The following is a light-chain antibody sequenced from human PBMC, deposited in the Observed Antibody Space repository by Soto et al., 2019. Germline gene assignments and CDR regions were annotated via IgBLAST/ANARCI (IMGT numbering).Light chain of an antibody. CDR1: QSISSS. V-gene: IGKV1-5*01. Sequence: DIPVTQSPSTLSASVEDRVTITCRASQSISSSLAWYHQKPGTAPKLLIYDASSLERGVPSRFSGSESGTEFTLTISSLQPDDFATYYCQQYGGFSRTFGQGTKV. J-gene: IGKJ1*01. CDR2: DAS. CDR3: QQYGGFSRT.